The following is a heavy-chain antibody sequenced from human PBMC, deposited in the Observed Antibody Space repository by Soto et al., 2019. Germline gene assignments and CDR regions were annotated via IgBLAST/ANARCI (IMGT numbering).Heavy chain of an antibody. CDR2: IYYSGST. D-gene: IGHD3-16*01. J-gene: IGHJ4*02. CDR3: ARTQGVYRNFDY. V-gene: IGHV4-61*08. Sequence: PSETLSLTCTVSGGSISSGGYYWSWIRQHPGKGLEWIGYIYYSGSTNYNPSLKSRVTISVDTSKNQFSLKLSSVTAADTAVYYCARTQGVYRNFDYWGQGTPVTVSS. CDR1: GGSISSGGYY.